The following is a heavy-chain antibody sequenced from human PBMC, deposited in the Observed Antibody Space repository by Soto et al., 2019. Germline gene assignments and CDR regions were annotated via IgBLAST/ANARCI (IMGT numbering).Heavy chain of an antibody. CDR3: ARAGGYSGSYYGFYYYGMDV. D-gene: IGHD1-26*01. V-gene: IGHV3-48*03. J-gene: IGHJ6*02. CDR2: ISSSGSTI. CDR1: GFTFSSYE. Sequence: EVQLVESGGGLVQPGGSLRLSCAASGFTFSSYEMNWVRQAPGKGLEWVSYISSSGSTIYYADSVKGRFTISRDNAKNSLYLQMNSLRAEDTAVYYCARAGGYSGSYYGFYYYGMDVWGQGTTVTVSS.